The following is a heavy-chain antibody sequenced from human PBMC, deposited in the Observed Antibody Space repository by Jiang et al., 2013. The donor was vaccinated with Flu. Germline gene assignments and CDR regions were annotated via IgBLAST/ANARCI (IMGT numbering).Heavy chain of an antibody. V-gene: IGHV5-51*01. CDR1: GYSFTSYW. J-gene: IGHJ6*02. Sequence: GAEVKKPGESLRISCKGSGYSFTSYWISWVRQMPGKGLEWMGIIYPGDSDTRYSPSFQGQVTISADKSISTAYLQWSSLKASDTAMYYCARHKRRAAGYYGSGSPMDVWGQGTTVTVSS. CDR3: ARHKRRAAGYYGSGSPMDV. CDR2: IYPGDSDT. D-gene: IGHD3-10*01.